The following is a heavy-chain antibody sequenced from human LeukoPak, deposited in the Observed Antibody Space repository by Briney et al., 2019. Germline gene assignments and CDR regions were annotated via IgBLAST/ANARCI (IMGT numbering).Heavy chain of an antibody. Sequence: SETLSLTCAVYGGSFSGYYWSWIRQPPGKGLEWIGEINHSGSTNYNPSLKSRVTISVDTSKNQFSLKLSSVTAADTAVYYCARGYYYYYMDVWGKGTTVTVSS. CDR2: INHSGST. V-gene: IGHV4-34*01. J-gene: IGHJ6*03. CDR3: ARGYYYYYMDV. CDR1: GGSFSGYY.